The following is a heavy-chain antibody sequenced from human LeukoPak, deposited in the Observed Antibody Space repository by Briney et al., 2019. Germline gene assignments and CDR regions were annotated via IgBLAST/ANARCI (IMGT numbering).Heavy chain of an antibody. CDR3: ARRGYYYGSGSYYNGIRSLLFDY. CDR2: INHSGST. Sequence: SETLSLXCAVYGGSFSGYYWSWIRQPPGKGLEWIGEINHSGSTNYNPSLKSRVTISVDTSKNQFSLKLSSVTAADTAVYYCARRGYYYGSGSYYNGIRSLLFDYWGQGTLVTVSS. J-gene: IGHJ4*02. V-gene: IGHV4-34*01. D-gene: IGHD3-10*01. CDR1: GGSFSGYY.